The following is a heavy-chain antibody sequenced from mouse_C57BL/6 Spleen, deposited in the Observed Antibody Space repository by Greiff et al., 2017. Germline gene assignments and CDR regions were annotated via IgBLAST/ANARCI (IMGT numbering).Heavy chain of an antibody. CDR2: ISYDGSN. CDR3: ARDRWANFDY. D-gene: IGHD4-1*01. Sequence: EVKLVESGPGLVKPSQSLSLTCSVTGYSITSGYYWNWIRQFPGNKLEWMGYISYDGSNNYKPSLKNRISITRDTSKNQFFLKLNSVTTEDTATYYCARDRWANFDYWGQGTTLTVSS. V-gene: IGHV3-6*01. J-gene: IGHJ2*01. CDR1: GYSITSGYY.